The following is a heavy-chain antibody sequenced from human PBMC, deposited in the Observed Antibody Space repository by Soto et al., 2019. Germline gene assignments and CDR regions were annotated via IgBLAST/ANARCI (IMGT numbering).Heavy chain of an antibody. J-gene: IGHJ4*02. CDR3: ARGRGYCGGTNCYLDY. CDR2: ISSSGSTI. D-gene: IGHD2-21*01. V-gene: IGHV3-48*02. Sequence: EVQLVESGGGLVQPGGSLRLSCAASGFSFSSHSMKWVRQAPGKGLEWVSYISSSGSTIYYADSVKVRFTISRDNAKITLYLQMTSLRDDDTAVYYCARGRGYCGGTNCYLDYWGQGALVTFSS. CDR1: GFSFSSHS.